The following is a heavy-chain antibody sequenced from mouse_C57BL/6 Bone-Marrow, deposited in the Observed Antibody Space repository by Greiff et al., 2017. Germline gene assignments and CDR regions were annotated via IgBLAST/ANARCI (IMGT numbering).Heavy chain of an antibody. CDR2: IDPENGDT. J-gene: IGHJ2*01. D-gene: IGHD2-1*01. V-gene: IGHV14-4*01. Sequence: VQLQQSGAELVRPGASVKLSCTASGFNIKDDYMHWVKQRPEQGLEWIGWIDPENGDTEYASKFQGTATITADTSSNTAYLQLSSLTSEDTAVYYCTYLLTTDYWGQGTTLTVSS. CDR3: TYLLTTDY. CDR1: GFNIKDDY.